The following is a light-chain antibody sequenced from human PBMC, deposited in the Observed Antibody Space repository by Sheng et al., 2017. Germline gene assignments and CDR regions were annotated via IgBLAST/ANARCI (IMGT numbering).Light chain of an antibody. CDR2: DDN. CDR1: SSSEH. V-gene: IGLV1-51*01. Sequence: QSVLTQPPSVSAAPGQKVTISCSGLSSSEHVSWYQQKPGAAPNLLIYDDNKRPSGIPDRFSGSKSGTSATLDITALQTGDEADYYCGSWDRLTGVVLGGGTKLTVV. CDR3: GSWDRLTGVV. J-gene: IGLJ2*01.